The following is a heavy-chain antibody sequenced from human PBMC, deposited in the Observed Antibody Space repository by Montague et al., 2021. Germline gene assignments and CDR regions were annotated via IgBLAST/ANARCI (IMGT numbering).Heavy chain of an antibody. D-gene: IGHD6-25*01. CDR3: ASSAFAAALDP. Sequence: SLRLSCAASGFTFSNYWMHWVRQAPGKGLVWVSHIKYDGSRTGYADSVKGRFTISRDNAKNTLYLQMNSLRVDDTAVYYCASSAFAAALDPWGQGTLVTVSS. V-gene: IGHV3-74*01. CDR1: GFTFSNYW. J-gene: IGHJ5*02. CDR2: IKYDGSRT.